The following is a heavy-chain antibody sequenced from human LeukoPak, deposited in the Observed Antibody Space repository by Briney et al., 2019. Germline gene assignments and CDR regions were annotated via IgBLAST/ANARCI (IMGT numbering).Heavy chain of an antibody. CDR2: IYYSGST. CDR3: ARHYIAAGGGDAFDI. Sequence: SKTLSLTCTVSGGSMRSYYWSWSRQPAGKGLEWTGYIYYSGSTYYNPSLKSRVTISVDTSKNQFSLKLSSVTAADTAIYYCARHYIAAGGGDAFDIWGQRTMVFVSS. V-gene: IGHV4-59*08. CDR1: GGSMRSYY. D-gene: IGHD6-13*01. J-gene: IGHJ3*02.